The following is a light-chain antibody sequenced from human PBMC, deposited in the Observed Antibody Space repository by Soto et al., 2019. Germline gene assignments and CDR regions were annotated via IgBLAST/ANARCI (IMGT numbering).Light chain of an antibody. V-gene: IGKV2-28*01. CDR3: MQGAQTPYT. Sequence: EIVMTQSPLSLPATPGEPASISCRSSQSLLNRNGYTYLDWYLQKPGQSLQLLIYLVSNRSSGVPERFSGSGSGTDFTLKISRVEAEDVGIYYCMQGAQTPYTFGQGTKLEIK. CDR1: QSLLNRNGYTY. J-gene: IGKJ2*01. CDR2: LVS.